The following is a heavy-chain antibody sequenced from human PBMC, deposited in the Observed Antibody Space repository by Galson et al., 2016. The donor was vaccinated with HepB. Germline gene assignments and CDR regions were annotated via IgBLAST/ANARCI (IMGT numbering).Heavy chain of an antibody. J-gene: IGHJ4*02. CDR3: ARGSVYDVLTGYFTPVFDY. CDR1: GDSVSSESSY. V-gene: IGHV4-61*01. D-gene: IGHD3-9*01. CDR2: IFHSGTT. Sequence: SETLSLTCSVSGDSVSSESSYWGWIRQPPGKGLEWIGSIFHSGTTNYNPSLKSRVTMSVDTSKDQFSLRLSSLIVADTAFYYCARGSVYDVLTGYFTPVFDYWGQGTLVTVSS.